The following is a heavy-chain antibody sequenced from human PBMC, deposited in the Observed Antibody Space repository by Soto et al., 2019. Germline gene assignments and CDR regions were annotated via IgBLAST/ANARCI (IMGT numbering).Heavy chain of an antibody. Sequence: SETLSLTCTVSGGSISSYYWTWIRQPPGKGLEWIGFMYNSGSTHYNPSLKSRVPISLDTSKNQFSLNLRSVTAADTAVYYCASMGYHYGSGSYPLDYWGQGTLVTVSS. V-gene: IGHV4-59*08. CDR3: ASMGYHYGSGSYPLDY. D-gene: IGHD3-10*01. J-gene: IGHJ4*02. CDR1: GGSISSYY. CDR2: MYNSGST.